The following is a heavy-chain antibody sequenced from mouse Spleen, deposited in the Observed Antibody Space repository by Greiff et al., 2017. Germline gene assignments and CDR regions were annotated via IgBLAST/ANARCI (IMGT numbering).Heavy chain of an antibody. CDR3: ARGDGYYFDY. D-gene: IGHD2-3*01. Sequence: VQLQQSGAELVKPGASVKISCKASGYAFSSYWMNWVKQRPGKGLEWIGQIYPGDGDTNYNGKFKGKATLTADKSSNTAYMYLTSLTSEDSAVYFCARGDGYYFDYWGQGTTLTVSS. CDR1: GYAFSSYW. CDR2: IYPGDGDT. V-gene: IGHV1-80*01. J-gene: IGHJ2*01.